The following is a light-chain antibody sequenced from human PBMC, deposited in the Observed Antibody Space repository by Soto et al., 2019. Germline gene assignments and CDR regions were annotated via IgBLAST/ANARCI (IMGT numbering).Light chain of an antibody. CDR1: NIGIKS. CDR3: QVWDSSSDHPV. J-gene: IGLJ2*01. Sequence: SSVLTQPPSVSVAPGQTARITCGGNNIGIKSVHWYQQRPGQAPVLVVHDDSDRPSGIPERFSGSNSGNTATLTIIRVEAGDEAAYYCQVWDSSSDHPVFGGGTKLTVL. CDR2: DDS. V-gene: IGLV3-21*02.